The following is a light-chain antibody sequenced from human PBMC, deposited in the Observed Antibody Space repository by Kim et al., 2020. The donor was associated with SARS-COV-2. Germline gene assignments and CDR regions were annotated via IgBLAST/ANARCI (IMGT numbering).Light chain of an antibody. CDR1: QSISSY. J-gene: IGKJ5*01. CDR2: AAS. CDR3: QQSYSTPPIT. Sequence: SVGDRVTITCRASQSISSYLNWYQQKPGKAPNLLIYAASSLQSGVPSRFSGSGSGTDFTLTISSLQPEDFATYYCQQSYSTPPITFGQGTRLEIK. V-gene: IGKV1-39*01.